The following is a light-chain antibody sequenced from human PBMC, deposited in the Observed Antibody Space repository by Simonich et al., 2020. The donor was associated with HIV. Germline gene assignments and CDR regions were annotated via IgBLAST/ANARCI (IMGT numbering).Light chain of an antibody. Sequence: DIVMTQTPLSLSVTPGQPASISCKSSQSLLHSDGKTYLYWYLQKPGQSPQLLIYEVSNRCSGVPDRFSGSGSGTDFTLKIRRVEAEDVGVYYCMQSIQLPLTFGGGTKVEL. CDR3: MQSIQLPLT. CDR2: EVS. V-gene: IGKV2D-29*02. CDR1: QSLLHSDGKTY. J-gene: IGKJ4*01.